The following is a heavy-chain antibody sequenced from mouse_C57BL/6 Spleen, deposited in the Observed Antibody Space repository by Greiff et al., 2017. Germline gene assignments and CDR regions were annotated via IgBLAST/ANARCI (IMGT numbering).Heavy chain of an antibody. D-gene: IGHD1-1*01. J-gene: IGHJ2*01. CDR3: ARSGGGSSYYFDY. V-gene: IGHV1-54*01. CDR2: INPGSGGT. Sequence: VQRVESGAELVRPGTSVKVSCKASGYAFTNYLIEWVKQRPGQGLEWIGVINPGSGGTNYNEKFKGKATLTADKSSSTAYMQLSSLTSEDSAVYFCARSGGGSSYYFDYWGQGTTLTVSS. CDR1: GYAFTNYL.